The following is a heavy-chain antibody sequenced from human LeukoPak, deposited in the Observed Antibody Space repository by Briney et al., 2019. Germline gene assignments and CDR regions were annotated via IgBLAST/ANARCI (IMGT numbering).Heavy chain of an antibody. CDR1: GVSISSYY. V-gene: IGHV4-59*12. Sequence: SETLSLTCTVSGVSISSYYWSWIRQPPGKGLEWSGYIYYSGSTNYNPSLKSPVTISVDTTKNQFSLKLSSVTDADTPVYYCAKLGMDAFDIWGQGTMVTVSS. J-gene: IGHJ3*02. CDR3: AKLGMDAFDI. D-gene: IGHD1-26*01. CDR2: IYYSGST.